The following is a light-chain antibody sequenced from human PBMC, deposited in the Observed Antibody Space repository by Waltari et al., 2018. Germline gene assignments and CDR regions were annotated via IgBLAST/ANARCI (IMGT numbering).Light chain of an antibody. Sequence: CRAIQTVTAYLAVYQQKPGQAPRLLNYDASNRAAGIPARFSGSVSETDFTLTISSLEPEDSAVYYCQQRTNWPPLTFGGGTKVEIK. V-gene: IGKV3-11*01. CDR3: QQRTNWPPLT. CDR1: QTVTAY. CDR2: DAS. J-gene: IGKJ4*01.